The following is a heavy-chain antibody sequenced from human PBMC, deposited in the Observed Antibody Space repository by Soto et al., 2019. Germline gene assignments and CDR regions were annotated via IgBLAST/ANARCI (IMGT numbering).Heavy chain of an antibody. CDR2: INSNSNTI. CDR3: ARGFGRVDY. J-gene: IGHJ4*02. D-gene: IGHD3-10*01. Sequence: PGGSLRLSCAASGFTFRSYTMLWVRQTPGKGLEWVAYINSNSNTIYYADSVKGRFTISRDNAGNSLYLQMNSLRDDDTAVYYCARGFGRVDYWGQGTLVTVSS. V-gene: IGHV3-48*02. CDR1: GFTFRSYT.